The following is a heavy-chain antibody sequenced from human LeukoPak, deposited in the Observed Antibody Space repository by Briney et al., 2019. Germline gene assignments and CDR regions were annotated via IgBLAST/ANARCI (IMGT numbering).Heavy chain of an antibody. J-gene: IGHJ4*02. Sequence: GGSLRLSCAASGFTFSSYWISWVRQAPGKGLEWVANIKQDGSEKYYVDSVKGRFTISRDNAKNSLYLQLNSLRADDTAVYYCARDGPQYLDCSSTSCYSDYWGQGTLVTVSS. CDR1: GFTFSSYW. D-gene: IGHD2-2*01. CDR2: IKQDGSEK. CDR3: ARDGPQYLDCSSTSCYSDY. V-gene: IGHV3-7*01.